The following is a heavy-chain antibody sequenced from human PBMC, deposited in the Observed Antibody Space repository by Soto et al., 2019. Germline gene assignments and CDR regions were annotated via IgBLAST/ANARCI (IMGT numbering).Heavy chain of an antibody. CDR3: AKSYDLPIAVAGTPFDY. J-gene: IGHJ4*02. D-gene: IGHD6-19*01. V-gene: IGHV3-23*01. Sequence: EVQLLESGGGLVQPGGSLRLSCAASGFTFSSYVMSWVRQAPGKGLEWVSAISGSGGSTYYADSVKGRFTISRDNSKNTLYLQMNSLRAEDTAVYYCAKSYDLPIAVAGTPFDYWGQGTLVTVSS. CDR2: ISGSGGST. CDR1: GFTFSSYV.